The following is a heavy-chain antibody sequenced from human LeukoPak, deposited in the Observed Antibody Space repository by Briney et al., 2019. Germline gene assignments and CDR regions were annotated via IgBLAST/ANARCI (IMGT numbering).Heavy chain of an antibody. CDR2: IHGSASYN. Sequence: PGGSLRLSCAASGFTFSNYGMSWVRQAPGKGLEWVSCIHGSASYNYYADSVKGRFTVSRDSAKNSLYLQMNSLRAEDTAVYYCARDPALVKDIDWYFDLWGRGTLVTVSS. CDR1: GFTFSNYG. V-gene: IGHV3-21*01. CDR3: ARDPALVKDIDWYFDL. D-gene: IGHD2/OR15-2a*01. J-gene: IGHJ2*01.